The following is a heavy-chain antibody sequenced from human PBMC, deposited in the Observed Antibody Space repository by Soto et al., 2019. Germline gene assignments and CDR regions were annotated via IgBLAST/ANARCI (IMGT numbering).Heavy chain of an antibody. CDR3: ARKRMGYCSGGSCHNWFDP. CDR2: ISSSGSTI. Sequence: GGSLRLSCAASGCTFSDYYMSWIRQAPGKGLEWVSYISSSGSTIYYADSVKGRFTISRDNAKNSLYLQMNSLRAEDTAVYYCARKRMGYCSGGSCHNWFDPWGQGTLVTVSS. D-gene: IGHD2-15*01. CDR1: GCTFSDYY. J-gene: IGHJ5*02. V-gene: IGHV3-11*01.